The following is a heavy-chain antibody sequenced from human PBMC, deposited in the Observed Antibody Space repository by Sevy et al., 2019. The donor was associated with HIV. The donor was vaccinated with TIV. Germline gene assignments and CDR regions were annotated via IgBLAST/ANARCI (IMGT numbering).Heavy chain of an antibody. CDR1: GFTFDSYA. J-gene: IGHJ6*02. CDR3: EKDVDSTPGRMDV. Sequence: GGSLRLSCAASGFTFDSYAMNWVRQAPGKGLEWVSAISGSALTTYYAGSVKRRFTISRDNSKNTLYLQMNSLRAEDTAIYYCEKDVDSTPGRMDVWGQGTTVTVSS. D-gene: IGHD3-9*01. CDR2: ISGSALTT. V-gene: IGHV3-23*01.